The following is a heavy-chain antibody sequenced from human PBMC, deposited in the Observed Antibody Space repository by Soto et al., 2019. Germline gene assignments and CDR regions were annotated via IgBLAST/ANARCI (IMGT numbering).Heavy chain of an antibody. Sequence: QVQLQESGPGLVKPSQTLSLTCTVSGGPISSGDYYWSWIRQPPGKGLEWIGYIYYSGSTYYNPSLKSRVTISADTSKNQFQLKLSSVPAADTAVYYCARGPSYGEQQLVPTFDYWGQGTLVTVSS. CDR3: ARGPSYGEQQLVPTFDY. CDR1: GGPISSGDYY. CDR2: IYYSGST. D-gene: IGHD6-13*01. V-gene: IGHV4-30-4*01. J-gene: IGHJ4*02.